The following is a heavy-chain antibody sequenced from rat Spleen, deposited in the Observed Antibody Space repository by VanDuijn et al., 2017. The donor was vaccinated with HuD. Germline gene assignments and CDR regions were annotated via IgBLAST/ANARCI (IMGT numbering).Heavy chain of an antibody. J-gene: IGHJ2*01. V-gene: IGHV5S10*01. CDR1: GFTFSDYN. D-gene: IGHD1-4*01. CDR3: ATPLNYPGITLFDY. CDR2: IIYDGSRT. Sequence: EVQLVESGGGLVQPGRSLKLSCAASGFTFSDYNMAWVRQAPKKGLEWVATIIYDGSRTYYRDSVKGRFTISRDNAKSTLYLQMDSRRSEDKATYYGATPLNYPGITLFDYWGQGVMVTVSS.